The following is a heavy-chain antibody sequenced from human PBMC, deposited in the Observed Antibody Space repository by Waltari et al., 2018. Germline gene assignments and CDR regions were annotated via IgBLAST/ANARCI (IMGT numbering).Heavy chain of an antibody. CDR3: ANWYSNGLDY. Sequence: EVQLVETGGDLVQPGGSLRLSCAASGFTFSSYAMQWVRQAPGKGLEWISAISSGGGSTYYADAVKGRFTISRDNSKNTLSLQMNNLRPEDTAVYYCANWYSNGLDYWGQGVLVTVSS. CDR2: ISSGGGST. V-gene: IGHV3-23*04. D-gene: IGHD4-4*01. CDR1: GFTFSSYA. J-gene: IGHJ4*02.